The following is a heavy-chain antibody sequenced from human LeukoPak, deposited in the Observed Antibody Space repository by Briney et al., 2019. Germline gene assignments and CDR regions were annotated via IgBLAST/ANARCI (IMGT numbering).Heavy chain of an antibody. Sequence: GESLKISCQVSGYTFTDYWIGWVRHVSGKGLVWMGIIFSPSFQGHVTISVDKSISTAYLQWSSPKASDTATYYCAREDSGGWRYFDSWGQGTLVTVFS. CDR2: IF. D-gene: IGHD6-19*01. V-gene: IGHV5-51*01. CDR3: AREDSGGWRYFDS. CDR1: GYTFTDYW. J-gene: IGHJ4*02.